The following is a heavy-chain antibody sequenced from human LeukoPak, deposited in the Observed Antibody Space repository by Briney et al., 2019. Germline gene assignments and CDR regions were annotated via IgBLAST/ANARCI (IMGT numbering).Heavy chain of an antibody. J-gene: IGHJ4*02. D-gene: IGHD3-16*01. Sequence: PSETLSLTCTVSGGSISSGGYYWGWIRQPPGKGLEWIGSIYYSGSTYYSPSLKNRVTISVDTSRNQFSLKLTSVTAADTAVYYCARGGSRLTTAGDLDYWGQGALVTVSS. CDR1: GGSISSGGYY. V-gene: IGHV4-39*01. CDR2: IYYSGST. CDR3: ARGGSRLTTAGDLDY.